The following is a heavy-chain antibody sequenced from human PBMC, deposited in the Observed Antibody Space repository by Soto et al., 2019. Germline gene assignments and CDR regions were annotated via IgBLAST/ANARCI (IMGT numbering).Heavy chain of an antibody. J-gene: IGHJ2*01. CDR3: VKEGRGLQWFGGVFAGWYFDL. CDR1: GFAFSRFA. V-gene: IGHV3-23*01. Sequence: PGGSLRLSCSASGFAFSRFAMSWVRQAPGKGLEWVSGLSDSGDRTYHADSVKGRFTIPRDKSRNTLYLQLNSLRVEDTAVYFRVKEGRGLQWFGGVFAGWYFDLWGRGTLVTVSS. CDR2: LSDSGDRT. D-gene: IGHD3-10*01.